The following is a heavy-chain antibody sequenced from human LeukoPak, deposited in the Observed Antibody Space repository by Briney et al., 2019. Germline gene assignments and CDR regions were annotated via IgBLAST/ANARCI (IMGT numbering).Heavy chain of an antibody. CDR2: ISGSGGST. CDR3: AKDRSTVVVVAATLDY. V-gene: IGHV3-23*01. J-gene: IGHJ4*02. Sequence: PGGSLRLSCAASGFTFSSYAMSWVRQAPGKGLEWVSAISGSGGSTYYADSVKGRFTISRDNSKNTLYLQMNSLRAEDTAVYYCAKDRSTVVVVAATLDYWGQGTLVTVSS. CDR1: GFTFSSYA. D-gene: IGHD2-15*01.